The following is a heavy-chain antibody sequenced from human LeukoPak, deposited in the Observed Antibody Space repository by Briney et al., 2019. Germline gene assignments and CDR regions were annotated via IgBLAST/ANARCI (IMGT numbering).Heavy chain of an antibody. Sequence: SETLSLTCTVSGGSISSYYWGWIRQPPGKGLEWIGSIYYSGSTYYNPSLKSRVTISVDTSKNQFSLKLSSVTAADTAVYYCAREVEMATINYFDYWGQGTLVTVSS. V-gene: IGHV4-39*07. CDR1: GGSISSYY. CDR2: IYYSGST. CDR3: AREVEMATINYFDY. J-gene: IGHJ4*02. D-gene: IGHD5-24*01.